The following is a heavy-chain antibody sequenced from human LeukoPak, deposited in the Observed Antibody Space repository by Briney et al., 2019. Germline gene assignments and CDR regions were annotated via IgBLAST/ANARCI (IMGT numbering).Heavy chain of an antibody. CDR2: VSGGGGST. J-gene: IGHJ4*02. V-gene: IGHV3-23*01. Sequence: GGSLRLSCAASGFTLSSYAMSWVRQAPGKGLEWVSIVSGGGGSTYYADSVKGRFTISTDNSRNTVSLEMNSLRAEDTAVYYCARDFSSGSDYWGQGTLVTVSS. D-gene: IGHD3-10*01. CDR1: GFTLSSYA. CDR3: ARDFSSGSDY.